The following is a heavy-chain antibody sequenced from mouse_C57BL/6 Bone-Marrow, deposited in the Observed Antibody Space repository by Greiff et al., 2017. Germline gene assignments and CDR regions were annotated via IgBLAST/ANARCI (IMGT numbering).Heavy chain of an antibody. Sequence: VQLQQSGAELARPGASVKLSCTASGYNFTSYGISWVKQRTGQGLEWIGEIYPRSGNTYYNEKFKGKATLTADKSSSTAYMELRSLTSEDSAVYFCARPSITTVWSSWYFDVWGTGTTVTVSS. D-gene: IGHD1-1*01. CDR1: GYNFTSYG. V-gene: IGHV1-81*01. CDR3: ARPSITTVWSSWYFDV. J-gene: IGHJ1*03. CDR2: IYPRSGNT.